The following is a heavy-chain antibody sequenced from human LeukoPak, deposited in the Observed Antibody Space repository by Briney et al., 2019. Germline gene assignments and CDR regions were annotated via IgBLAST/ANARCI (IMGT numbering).Heavy chain of an antibody. CDR3: ARDEEETGGFDY. V-gene: IGHV3-9*01. CDR1: GFTFDDYA. J-gene: IGHJ4*02. Sequence: GGSLRLSCAASGFTFDDYAMHWVRQAPGKGLEWVSGISWNSGSIGYADSVKGRFTISRDNAKNSLYLQMNSLRAEDTAVYYCARDEEETGGFDYWGQGTLVTVSS. CDR2: ISWNSGSI. D-gene: IGHD2-15*01.